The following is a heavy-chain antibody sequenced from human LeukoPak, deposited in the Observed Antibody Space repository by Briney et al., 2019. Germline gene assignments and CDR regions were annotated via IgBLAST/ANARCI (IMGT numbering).Heavy chain of an antibody. CDR2: IYPSNCDT. D-gene: IGHD3-22*01. CDR1: GYSFTSYW. J-gene: IGHJ3*02. CDR3: ARRVVEYYYDSSGYYQDDAFAI. V-gene: IGHV5-51*01. Sequence: GESLKISCKGSGYSFTSYWIGRVRQMPRKGREWMGIIYPSNCDTRYNPSFQGQVTISSDKSISNSHQLRSSLKASDTAMYYCARRVVEYYYDSSGYYQDDAFAIWGQGTMVTVYS.